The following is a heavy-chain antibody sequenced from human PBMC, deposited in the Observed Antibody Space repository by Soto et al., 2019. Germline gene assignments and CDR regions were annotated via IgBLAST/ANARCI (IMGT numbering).Heavy chain of an antibody. V-gene: IGHV1-18*01. J-gene: IGHJ4*02. CDR1: GYTFTSYD. D-gene: IGHD4-17*01. CDR2: ISAYNGHT. CDR3: ARRDYPLDY. Sequence: ASVKVSCKASGYTFTSYDINWVRQATGQGLEWMGWISAYNGHTNYAQKLQVRVTMTTDTSTSTAYLELRSLRSDDTAVYYCARRDYPLDYWGQGTLVTVSS.